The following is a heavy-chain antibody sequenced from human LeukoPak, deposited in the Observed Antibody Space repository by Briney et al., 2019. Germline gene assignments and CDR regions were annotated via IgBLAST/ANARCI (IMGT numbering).Heavy chain of an antibody. V-gene: IGHV3-20*04. J-gene: IGHJ4*02. CDR3: ARGWQWLPAAYYFDY. D-gene: IGHD6-19*01. CDR1: GLTVSSNC. CDR2: INWNGGST. Sequence: GGSLRLSCAASGLTVSSNCMSWVRQAPGKGLEWVSGINWNGGSTGYADSVKGRFTISRDNAKNSLYLQTKSLRAEDTALYYCARGWQWLPAAYYFDYWGQGALVTVSS.